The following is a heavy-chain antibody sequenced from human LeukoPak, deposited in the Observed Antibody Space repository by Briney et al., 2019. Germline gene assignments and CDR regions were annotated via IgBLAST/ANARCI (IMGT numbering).Heavy chain of an antibody. V-gene: IGHV3-53*01. Sequence: GGSLRLSCAASGFTVSSNYMSWVRQAPGKGLEWVSVIYSGGSTYYADSVKGRFTISRDNSKNTLYLQMNSLRAEDTAVYYCANYYGSGSFRNWFDPWGQGTLVTVSS. CDR3: ANYYGSGSFRNWFDP. D-gene: IGHD3-10*01. CDR2: IYSGGST. J-gene: IGHJ5*02. CDR1: GFTVSSNY.